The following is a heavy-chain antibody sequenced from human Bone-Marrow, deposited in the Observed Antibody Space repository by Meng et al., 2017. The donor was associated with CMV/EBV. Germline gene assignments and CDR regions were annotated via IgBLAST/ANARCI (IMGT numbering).Heavy chain of an antibody. CDR2: IYHGGST. Sequence: GDSISSSHWWSSVRRPPGKGLEWIGEIYHGGSTNYNPSLKSRVTMFLVKSKNQFSLKLTSVTAADTAVYYCARSALDDYSNLNYFDYWGQGTLVTVSS. J-gene: IGHJ4*02. D-gene: IGHD4-11*01. V-gene: IGHV4-4*02. CDR3: ARSALDDYSNLNYFDY. CDR1: GDSISSSHW.